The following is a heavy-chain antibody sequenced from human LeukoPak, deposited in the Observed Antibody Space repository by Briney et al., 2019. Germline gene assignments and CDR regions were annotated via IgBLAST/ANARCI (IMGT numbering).Heavy chain of an antibody. D-gene: IGHD1-26*01. CDR1: GGSFRGYY. J-gene: IGHJ4*02. CDR3: ARERVGATPGGFDY. V-gene: IGHV4-34*01. CDR2: INRSGST. Sequence: SETLSLTCAVYGGSFRGYYWSWIRQPPGKGLEWIGEINRSGSTNYNPSLKSRVTISVDTSKNQFSLKLSSVTAADTAVYYCARERVGATPGGFDYWGQGTLVTVSS.